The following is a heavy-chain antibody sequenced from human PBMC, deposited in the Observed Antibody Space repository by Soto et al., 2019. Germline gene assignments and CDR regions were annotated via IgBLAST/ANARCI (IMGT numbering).Heavy chain of an antibody. D-gene: IGHD2-21*02. CDR3: EVTTGY. V-gene: IGHV1-8*01. CDR1: GYTFTDCD. Sequence: ASVKVSCKTSGYTFTDCDINWVRQAPGQGLEWMGWVSPDNGNAGYAQHFQGRVTLTSDTSISTAYMELSSLTSEDTAVYYCEVTTGYWGQGTMVTVSS. CDR2: VSPDNGNA. J-gene: IGHJ4*02.